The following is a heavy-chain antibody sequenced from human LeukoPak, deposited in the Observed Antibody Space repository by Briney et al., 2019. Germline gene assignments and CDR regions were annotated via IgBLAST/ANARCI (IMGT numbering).Heavy chain of an antibody. CDR3: TRSRGDS. CDR1: GYNFSNYW. Sequence: GESLQISCTGSGYNFSNYWIGWMRQTPGKGLEWMGIICPGDSTTRYSPSFQGQVIISVDKSISTAYLQWSSLKASDTANYYCTRSRGDSWGQGSLVTVSS. V-gene: IGHV5-51*01. CDR2: ICPGDSTT. J-gene: IGHJ5*01.